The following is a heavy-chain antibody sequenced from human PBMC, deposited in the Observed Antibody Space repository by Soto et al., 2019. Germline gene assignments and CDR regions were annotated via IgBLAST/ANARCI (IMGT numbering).Heavy chain of an antibody. D-gene: IGHD2-2*01. CDR1: GFTFSNYG. V-gene: IGHV3-30*03. Sequence: PGGSLRLSCEASGFTFSNYGIHWVRQAPGKXLEWVAVISFDGTNKRHAESVKGRFTISRDNSKNTMYLQMNSLGPEDTAMYYCARDNAPYCSTTSCTVDLWGPGSLVTVSS. CDR2: ISFDGTNK. J-gene: IGHJ5*02. CDR3: ARDNAPYCSTTSCTVDL.